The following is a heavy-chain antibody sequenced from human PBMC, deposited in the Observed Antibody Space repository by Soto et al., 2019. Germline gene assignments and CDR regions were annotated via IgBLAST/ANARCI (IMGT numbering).Heavy chain of an antibody. Sequence: PSETLSLTCTVSGGSISSGGYYWSWIRQHPGKGLEWIGYIYYSGSTYYNPSLKSRVTISVDTSKNQFSLKLSSVTAADTAVYYCARDLHSSGYYPFDYFDYWGQGTLVTVSS. CDR1: GGSISSGGYY. CDR3: ARDLHSSGYYPFDYFDY. D-gene: IGHD3-22*01. CDR2: IYYSGST. V-gene: IGHV4-31*03. J-gene: IGHJ4*02.